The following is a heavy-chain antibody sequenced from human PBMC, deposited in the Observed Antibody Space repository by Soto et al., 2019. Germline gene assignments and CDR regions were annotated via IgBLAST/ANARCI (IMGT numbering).Heavy chain of an antibody. V-gene: IGHV3-11*01. CDR2: ISSSGSTI. D-gene: IGHD2-15*01. J-gene: IGHJ4*02. Sequence: QVQLVESGGGLVKPGGSLRLSCAASGFTFSDYYMSWIRQAPGQGLEWASYISSSGSTIYYADSVKGRFTISRDNAKNSRYLQMNSLSTEDTAVYYCARVTYGGNPPLWDYWGQGTLVTVSS. CDR1: GFTFSDYY. CDR3: ARVTYGGNPPLWDY.